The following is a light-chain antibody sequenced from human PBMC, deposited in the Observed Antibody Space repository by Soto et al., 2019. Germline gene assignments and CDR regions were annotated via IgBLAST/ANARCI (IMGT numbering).Light chain of an antibody. CDR1: QSVSSH. J-gene: IGKJ5*01. CDR2: DGS. CDR3: QQRTRWPMT. V-gene: IGKV3-11*01. Sequence: EIRMTQSPATLSVSPGDNATLSCRASQSVSSHVVWYQQRPGQAPRPLIYDGSKRAAGVPDRISGDGSGTDYTLTISSLEPEDFAVYYCQQRTRWPMTFGQGTRLEIK.